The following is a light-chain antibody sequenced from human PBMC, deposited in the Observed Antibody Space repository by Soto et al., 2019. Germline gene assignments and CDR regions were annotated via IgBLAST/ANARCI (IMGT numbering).Light chain of an antibody. J-gene: IGKJ4*01. CDR3: QQGKSFPLT. Sequence: DIQMTHSPSSVSGSVGDRVTITCLASQDINKWLAWYQQKPGLAPNLVIYTASRLHGGGPSRFSGSASGTDFTLTISSLQPEDVATYYCQQGKSFPLTFGGGTKVDIK. V-gene: IGKV1-12*01. CDR1: QDINKW. CDR2: TAS.